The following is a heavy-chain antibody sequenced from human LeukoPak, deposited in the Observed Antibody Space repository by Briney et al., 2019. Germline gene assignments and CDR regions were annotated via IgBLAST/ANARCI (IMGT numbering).Heavy chain of an antibody. D-gene: IGHD6-13*01. J-gene: IGHJ4*02. CDR3: ARGSWSAADTNIDY. CDR1: GFTFSSYG. Sequence: PGGSLRLSCAASGFTFSSYGMHWVRQAPGKGLEWMAVIRYVGSDKYYADSVKGRFTISRDNSQNTMYQQMNSLRAEDTAVYYCARGSWSAADTNIDYWGQGTLVTVSS. V-gene: IGHV3-30*12. CDR2: IRYVGSDK.